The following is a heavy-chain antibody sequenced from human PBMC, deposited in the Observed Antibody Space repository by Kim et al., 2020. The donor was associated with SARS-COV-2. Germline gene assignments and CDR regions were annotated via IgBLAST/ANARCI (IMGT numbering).Heavy chain of an antibody. CDR1: GFTFDDYA. CDR3: AKDMGLQWREIIGVAY. CDR2: ISWNSGSI. D-gene: IGHD6-19*01. Sequence: GGSLRLSCAASGFTFDDYAMHWVRQAPGKGLEWVSGISWNSGSIGYADSVKGRFTISRDNAKNSLYLQMNSLRAVDTALYYCAKDMGLQWREIIGVAYWG. J-gene: IGHJ4*01. V-gene: IGHV3-9*01.